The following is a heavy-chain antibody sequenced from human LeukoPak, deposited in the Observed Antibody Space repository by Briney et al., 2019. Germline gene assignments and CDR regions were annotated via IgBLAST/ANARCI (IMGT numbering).Heavy chain of an antibody. CDR2: FDPEDGET. J-gene: IGHJ3*02. Sequence: ASVKVSCKVSGYTLTELSMHWVRQAPGKGLEWMGGFDPEDGETIYAQKFQGRVTMTRDTSTSTVYMELSSLRSEDTAVYYCARDRGSSSSDAFDIWGQGTMVTVSS. CDR3: ARDRGSSSSDAFDI. D-gene: IGHD6-6*01. V-gene: IGHV1-24*01. CDR1: GYTLTELS.